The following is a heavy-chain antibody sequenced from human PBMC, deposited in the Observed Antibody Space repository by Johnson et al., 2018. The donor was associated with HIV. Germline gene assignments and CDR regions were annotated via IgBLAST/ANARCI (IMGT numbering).Heavy chain of an antibody. D-gene: IGHD3-10*01. CDR1: GFTFSRYA. CDR2: ISYDGSNK. V-gene: IGHV3-30-3*01. CDR3: ARDPYGSGPYVAFDI. J-gene: IGHJ3*02. Sequence: QVQLVESGGGVVQPVRSLRLSCAASGFTFSRYAMPWVRQAPGTGLAWVAVISYDGSNKYYADSVQGRFTISRDNSKNTLYLQMNSLRAEDTAVYYCARDPYGSGPYVAFDIWGQGTMVTVSS.